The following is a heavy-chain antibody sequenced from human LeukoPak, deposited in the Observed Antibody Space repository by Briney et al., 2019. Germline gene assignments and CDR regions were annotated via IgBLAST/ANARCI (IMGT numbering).Heavy chain of an antibody. D-gene: IGHD5-18*01. CDR2: ISYDGSNK. Sequence: PGRSLRLSCAASGFTFRSYGMHWVRQAPGKGLEWVAVISYDGSNKYYADSVKGRFTISRDNSKNTLYLQMNSLRAEDTAVYYCAKGGGYSYGPSAPIDYWGQGTLVTVSS. V-gene: IGHV3-30*18. CDR3: AKGGGYSYGPSAPIDY. J-gene: IGHJ4*02. CDR1: GFTFRSYG.